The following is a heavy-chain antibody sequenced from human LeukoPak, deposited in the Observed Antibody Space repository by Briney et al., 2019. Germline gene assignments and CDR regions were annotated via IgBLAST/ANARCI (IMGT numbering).Heavy chain of an antibody. CDR1: GFTFSNYA. Sequence: GGSLRLSCAASGFTFSNYAMNWVRQAPGKGLKWVSGITDSGGSTYYADSVKGRFTISRDSSKNTLYLQMTNLRAEDTAIYYCAKYVLRDCSSTRCYNNYGLDVWGQGTTVTVSS. D-gene: IGHD2-2*02. V-gene: IGHV3-23*01. CDR2: ITDSGGST. CDR3: AKYVLRDCSSTRCYNNYGLDV. J-gene: IGHJ6*02.